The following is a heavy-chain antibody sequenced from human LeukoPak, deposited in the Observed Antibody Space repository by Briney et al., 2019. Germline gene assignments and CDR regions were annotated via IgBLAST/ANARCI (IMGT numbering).Heavy chain of an antibody. D-gene: IGHD3-10*01. Sequence: GGSLRLSCAASGFTFSSYAMSWVRQAPGKGLEWVSAISGSGGSTYYADSVKGRFTISRDNSKNTLYLQTNSLRAEDTAVYYCAKDLAITMVRGGNFDYWGQGTLVTVSS. J-gene: IGHJ4*02. CDR2: ISGSGGST. V-gene: IGHV3-23*01. CDR1: GFTFSSYA. CDR3: AKDLAITMVRGGNFDY.